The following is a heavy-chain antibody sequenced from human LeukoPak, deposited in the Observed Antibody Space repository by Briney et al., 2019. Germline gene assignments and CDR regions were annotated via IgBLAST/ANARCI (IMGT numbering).Heavy chain of an antibody. CDR1: GGSFSAYS. Sequence: PSETLSLTCAVYGGSFSAYSWTWIRQPPGKGLEWIGEINHSGGTNHNPSLKSRVSISRDSSKNQIFLKLRSVTAADTAVYYCSGPQAGAAFVIWSQGTMVTVSS. CDR3: SGPQAGAAFVI. V-gene: IGHV4-34*01. J-gene: IGHJ3*02. D-gene: IGHD6-13*01. CDR2: INHSGGT.